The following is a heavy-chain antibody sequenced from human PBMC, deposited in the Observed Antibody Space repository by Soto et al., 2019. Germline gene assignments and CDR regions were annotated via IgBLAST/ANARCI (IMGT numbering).Heavy chain of an antibody. J-gene: IGHJ5*02. CDR1: GGSISSSSYY. CDR2: IYYSGST. V-gene: IGHV4-39*01. D-gene: IGHD6-13*01. CDR3: ARYSSSWRPYNWFDL. Sequence: SETLSLTCTVSGGSISSSSYYWGWIRQPPGKGLEWIGSIYYSGSTYYNPSLKSRVTISVDTSKNQFSLKLSSVTAADTAVYYCARYSSSWRPYNWFDLWGQGTLVTVSS.